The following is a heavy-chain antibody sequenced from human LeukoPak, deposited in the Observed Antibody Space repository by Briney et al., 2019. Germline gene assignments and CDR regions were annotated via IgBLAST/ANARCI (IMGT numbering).Heavy chain of an antibody. CDR3: ARDIHWNDVGALDI. Sequence: SETLSLTCTVSGGSISSYYWSWIRQPAGKGLEWIGRIYTSGSTNYNPSLKSRVTMSVDTSKNQFSLKLSSVTAADTAVYYCARDIHWNDVGALDIWGQGTMVTVSS. CDR2: IYTSGST. D-gene: IGHD1-1*01. V-gene: IGHV4-4*07. J-gene: IGHJ3*02. CDR1: GGSISSYY.